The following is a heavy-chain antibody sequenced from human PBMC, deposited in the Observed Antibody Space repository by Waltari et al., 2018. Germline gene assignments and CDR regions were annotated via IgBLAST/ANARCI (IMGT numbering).Heavy chain of an antibody. CDR3: AKDRRYDILTLYGMDV. CDR2: VSGSGGSQ. Sequence: EVQLLESGGGLVQPGGSLRLPCAASGFTFSNTPLHCVGQGPGKGLEWVSVVSGSGGSQRYADSVKGRFTISRDNSKNTLYLQMNSLRAEDTAVYYCAKDRRYDILTLYGMDVWGQGTTVTVSS. V-gene: IGHV3-23*01. J-gene: IGHJ6*02. CDR1: GFTFSNTP. D-gene: IGHD3-9*01.